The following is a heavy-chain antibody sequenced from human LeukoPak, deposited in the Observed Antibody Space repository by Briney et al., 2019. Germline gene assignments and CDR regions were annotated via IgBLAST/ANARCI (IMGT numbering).Heavy chain of an antibody. Sequence: GGSLRLSCTASGFTSSSHAMSWVRQAPGKGLEGVFVFRGTGDSTYYAESVEGRFTNYRTNSNNMLHLQMNSLRAADTSLYYCAKGNGGSCYSSLDYWGQGTPVTVSS. V-gene: IGHV3-23*01. D-gene: IGHD2-15*01. CDR2: FRGTGDST. J-gene: IGHJ4*02. CDR3: AKGNGGSCYSSLDY. CDR1: GFTSSSHA.